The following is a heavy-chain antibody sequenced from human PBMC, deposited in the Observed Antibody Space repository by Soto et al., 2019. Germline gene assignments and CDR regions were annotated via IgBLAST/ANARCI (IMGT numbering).Heavy chain of an antibody. D-gene: IGHD2-15*01. CDR1: GFTFSSYG. V-gene: IGHV3-33*01. Sequence: GGSLRLSCAASGFTFSSYGMHWVRQAPGKGLEWVAVIWYDGSNKYYADSVKGRFTIARDNSKNTLYLQMNSLRAEDTAVYYCARDTEHCSCGSCYSYYFDYWGQGTLVTVSS. CDR3: ARDTEHCSCGSCYSYYFDY. CDR2: IWYDGSNK. J-gene: IGHJ4*02.